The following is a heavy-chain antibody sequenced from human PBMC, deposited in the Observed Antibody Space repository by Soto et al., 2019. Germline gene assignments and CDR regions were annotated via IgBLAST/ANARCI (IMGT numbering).Heavy chain of an antibody. V-gene: IGHV3-21*01. CDR1: GFTFSSYS. CDR3: ARDGNVYYYDSSVHDAFDI. CDR2: ISSSSSYI. D-gene: IGHD3-22*01. Sequence: PGGSLRLSCAASGFTFSSYSMNWVRQAPGKGLEWVSSISSSSSYIYYADSVKGRFTISRDNAKNSLFLQMNSLRAEDTAVYYCARDGNVYYYDSSVHDAFDIWGQGTMVTVSS. J-gene: IGHJ3*02.